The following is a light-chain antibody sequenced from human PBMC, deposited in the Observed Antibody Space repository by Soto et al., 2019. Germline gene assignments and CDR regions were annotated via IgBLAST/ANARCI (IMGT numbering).Light chain of an antibody. Sequence: EIVLTQSPGTLSLSPGERATLSCRASQSVSSSYLAWYQQKPGQAPRLLIYGASSRATGIPARFSGSGSGTDFTLTIRRLEPEDFAVSYCQQYGSSPPYTFGQGTKLDIK. CDR1: QSVSSSY. J-gene: IGKJ2*01. CDR3: QQYGSSPPYT. CDR2: GAS. V-gene: IGKV3-20*01.